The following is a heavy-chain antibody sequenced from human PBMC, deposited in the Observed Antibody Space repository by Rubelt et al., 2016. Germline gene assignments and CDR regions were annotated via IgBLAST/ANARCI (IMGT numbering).Heavy chain of an antibody. CDR2: IYYSGST. CDR1: GGSISSGGYY. Sequence: QVQLQESGPGLVKPSQTLSLTCTVSGGSISSGGYYWSWIRQHPGKGLEWIGYIYYSGSTYYNPFLKSRVTISVDPSKSQFSLKLSSVTAADTAVYYCARDSGSRIFDYWGQGTLVTVSS. V-gene: IGHV4-31*03. CDR3: ARDSGSRIFDY. J-gene: IGHJ4*02. D-gene: IGHD2/OR15-2a*01.